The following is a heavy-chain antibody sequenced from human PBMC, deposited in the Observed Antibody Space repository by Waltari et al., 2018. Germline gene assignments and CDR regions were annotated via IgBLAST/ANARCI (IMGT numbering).Heavy chain of an antibody. V-gene: IGHV4-31*01. Sequence: QVQLLESGPGLVKPSQTLSLTCTVSGGSISSGSYYWSWIRQHPGKGPEWLGHTYYSGSTDYNPSLKGLRTIAVDTSKNQFSLKLSSVTAADTAVYYCAGGLGYGGWYFDLWGRGTLVIVSS. CDR2: TYYSGST. J-gene: IGHJ2*01. D-gene: IGHD4-17*01. CDR1: GGSISSGSYY. CDR3: AGGLGYGGWYFDL.